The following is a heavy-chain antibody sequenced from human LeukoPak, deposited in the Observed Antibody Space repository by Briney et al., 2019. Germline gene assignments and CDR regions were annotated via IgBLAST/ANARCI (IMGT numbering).Heavy chain of an antibody. J-gene: IGHJ4*02. V-gene: IGHV1-69*10. Sequence: SVKVSCKASGGTFSSYAISWVRQAPGQGLEWMGRIIPILGIANYAQKFQGRVTITADKSTSTAYMELSSLRSEDTAVYYCARAVPIVGAESDHFDYWGQGTLVTVSS. D-gene: IGHD1-26*01. CDR3: ARAVPIVGAESDHFDY. CDR2: IIPILGIA. CDR1: GGTFSSYA.